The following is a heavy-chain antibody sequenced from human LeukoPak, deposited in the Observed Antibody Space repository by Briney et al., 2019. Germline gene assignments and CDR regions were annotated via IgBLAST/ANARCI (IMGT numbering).Heavy chain of an antibody. Sequence: GASVKVSCKASGYTFTGYYMHWVRQAPGQGLEWMGRINPNSGGTNYAQKFQGRVTMTRDTSISTAYMELSRLRSDDTAVYYCARSRGYSYGWDGVFDIWGQGTMVTVSS. V-gene: IGHV1-2*06. J-gene: IGHJ3*02. CDR3: ARSRGYSYGWDGVFDI. CDR1: GYTFTGYY. CDR2: INPNSGGT. D-gene: IGHD5-18*01.